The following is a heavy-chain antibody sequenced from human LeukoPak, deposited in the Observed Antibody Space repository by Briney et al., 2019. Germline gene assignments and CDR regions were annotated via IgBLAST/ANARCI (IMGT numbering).Heavy chain of an antibody. Sequence: SETLSLTCTVSGGSISSYYWSWIRQPPGKGLEWIGYIYYSGSTNYNPSLKSRVTISVDTSKNQFSLKLSSVTAADTAVHYCARHRQSYYDILTGHDGTYYFDYWGQGTLVTVSS. CDR2: IYYSGST. CDR1: GGSISSYY. J-gene: IGHJ4*02. D-gene: IGHD3-9*01. CDR3: ARHRQSYYDILTGHDGTYYFDY. V-gene: IGHV4-59*08.